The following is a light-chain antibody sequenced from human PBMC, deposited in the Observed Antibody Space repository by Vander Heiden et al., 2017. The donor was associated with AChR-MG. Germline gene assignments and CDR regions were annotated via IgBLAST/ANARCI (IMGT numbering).Light chain of an antibody. CDR3: QQRRDWPIT. CDR2: DTS. CDR1: QSLDIY. V-gene: IGKV3-11*01. Sequence: EIVLTQTPDTVSLSPGERATLSCRANQSLDIYLAWYQQKPGQAPRLLLHDTSTRATGTPARFSGSGSGTDFTLTISRLEPEDFAVYYCQQRRDWPITFGGGTKVEIK. J-gene: IGKJ4*01.